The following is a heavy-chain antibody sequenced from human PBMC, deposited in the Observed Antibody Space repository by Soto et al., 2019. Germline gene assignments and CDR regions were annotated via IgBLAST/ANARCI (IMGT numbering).Heavy chain of an antibody. V-gene: IGHV3-43D*04. CDR3: AKALYYYDSSPLDH. Sequence: GGSLRLSCAAAGFDFEDFAMHWVRQTPGKDLEWVSLINSDGTDSYYMDSVRGRFTISRDNGKNSLYLQMDRLRPEDTAFYFCAKALYYYDSSPLDHWGQGTLVTVAS. J-gene: IGHJ4*02. CDR1: GFDFEDFA. D-gene: IGHD3-22*01. CDR2: INSDGTDS.